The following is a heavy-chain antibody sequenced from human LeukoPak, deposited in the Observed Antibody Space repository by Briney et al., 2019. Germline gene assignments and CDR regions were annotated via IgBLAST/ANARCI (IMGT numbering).Heavy chain of an antibody. CDR1: GGTFSSCA. CDR2: IIPIFGTA. Sequence: SVKVSCKASGGTFSSCAISWVRQAPGQGLEWMGGIIPIFGTANYAQKFQGRVTITTDESTSTAYMELSSLRSEDTAVYYCARALMVGAIGVSAFDIWGQGTMVTVSS. V-gene: IGHV1-69*05. D-gene: IGHD1-26*01. CDR3: ARALMVGAIGVSAFDI. J-gene: IGHJ3*02.